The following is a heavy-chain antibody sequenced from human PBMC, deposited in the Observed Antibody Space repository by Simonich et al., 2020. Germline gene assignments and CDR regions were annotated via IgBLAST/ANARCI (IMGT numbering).Heavy chain of an antibody. V-gene: IGHV3-30*07. CDR1: GFTFSSYA. Sequence: QVQLVESGGGVVQPGRSLRLSCAASGFTFSSYAMHGVRQAPGKGLGWVAVIPYDGRNKYYADAVKGRFTISRDNSKNTLYLQMNSLRAEDTAVYYCARDHDYGDYYFDYWGQGTLVTVSS. J-gene: IGHJ4*02. CDR3: ARDHDYGDYYFDY. D-gene: IGHD4-17*01. CDR2: IPYDGRNK.